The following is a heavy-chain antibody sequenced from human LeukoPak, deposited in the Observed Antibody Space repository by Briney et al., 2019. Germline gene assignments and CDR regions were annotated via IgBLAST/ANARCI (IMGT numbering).Heavy chain of an antibody. CDR1: GFTFSNTW. CDR2: IKSKTAGGTT. Sequence: GGSLRLSCAASGFTFSNTWMSWVRQGPGKGLEWVGRIKSKTAGGTTDNAAPVKGRFTISRDDSKNTLFLQMNSLNIEDTGVYYCATAGWSVAANLWGQGTLVTVSS. CDR3: ATAGWSVAANL. V-gene: IGHV3-15*01. J-gene: IGHJ5*02. D-gene: IGHD6-25*01.